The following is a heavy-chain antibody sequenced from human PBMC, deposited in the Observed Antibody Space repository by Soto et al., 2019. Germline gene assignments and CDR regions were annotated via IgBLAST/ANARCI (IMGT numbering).Heavy chain of an antibody. CDR2: ISYDGSNK. Sequence: QVQLVESGGGVVQPGRSLRLSCAASRFTFSTYGLHWVRQAPGKGLEWVSFISYDGSNKYYADSVKGRFTISRDNSKNTLYLQMKSLRVEDTAVFYCAKNHDPHITGPSDLWGQGTLVTVSS. CDR1: RFTFSTYG. D-gene: IGHD1-20*01. V-gene: IGHV3-30*18. CDR3: AKNHDPHITGPSDL. J-gene: IGHJ5*02.